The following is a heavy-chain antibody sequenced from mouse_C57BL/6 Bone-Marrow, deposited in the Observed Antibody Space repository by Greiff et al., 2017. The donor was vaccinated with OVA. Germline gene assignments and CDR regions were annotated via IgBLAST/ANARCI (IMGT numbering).Heavy chain of an antibody. Sequence: EVMLVESGGGLVKPGGSLKLSCAASGFTFSDYGMHWVRQAPDKGLEWVAYISSGSSTIYYADTVKGRFTISRDNAKNTLFLQMTSLRSEDTAMYYCARDLLLRYFDVWGTGTTVTVSS. CDR3: ARDLLLRYFDV. D-gene: IGHD1-1*01. CDR1: GFTFSDYG. CDR2: ISSGSSTI. V-gene: IGHV5-17*01. J-gene: IGHJ1*03.